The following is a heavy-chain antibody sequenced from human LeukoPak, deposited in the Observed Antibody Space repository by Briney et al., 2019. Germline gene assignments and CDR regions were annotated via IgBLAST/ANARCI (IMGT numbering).Heavy chain of an antibody. CDR2: ISYDGSNK. CDR3: AKDPYSGSFEYFQH. V-gene: IGHV3-30-3*01. CDR1: GFTFSNYA. Sequence: GGSLRLSCAASGFTFSNYAMHWVRQAPGKGLEWVAVISYDGSNKYYADSVKGRFTISRDNSKNTLYLQMNSLRAEDTAVYYCAKDPYSGSFEYFQHWGQGTLVTVSS. D-gene: IGHD1-26*01. J-gene: IGHJ1*01.